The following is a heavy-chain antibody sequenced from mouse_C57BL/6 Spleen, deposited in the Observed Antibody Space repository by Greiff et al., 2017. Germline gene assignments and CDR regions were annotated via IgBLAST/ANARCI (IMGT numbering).Heavy chain of an antibody. CDR3: ARSDYDYHYYAMDY. V-gene: IGHV3-8*01. CDR2: ISYSGST. Sequence: VQLKQSGPGLAKPSPTLSLTCSVTGYSITSDYWNWIRKFPGNKLEYMGYISYSGSTYYNPSLKSRISITRDSSKNQYYLQLNSVTTEDTATYYCARSDYDYHYYAMDYWGQGTSVTVSA. CDR1: GYSITSDY. D-gene: IGHD2-4*01. J-gene: IGHJ4*01.